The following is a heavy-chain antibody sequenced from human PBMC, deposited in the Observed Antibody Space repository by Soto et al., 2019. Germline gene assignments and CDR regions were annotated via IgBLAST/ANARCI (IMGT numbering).Heavy chain of an antibody. CDR1: GFTFSSYA. V-gene: IGHV3-23*01. D-gene: IGHD4-4*01. CDR3: ATNGDSNYDY. CDR2: ISGSGGST. Sequence: GGSLRLSCAASGFTFSSYAMSWVRQAPGKGLEWVSAISGSGGSTYYADSGKGRFTISGDNSKNTLYLQMNSLRAEDTAVYYCATNGDSNYDYWGQGTLVTVSS. J-gene: IGHJ4*02.